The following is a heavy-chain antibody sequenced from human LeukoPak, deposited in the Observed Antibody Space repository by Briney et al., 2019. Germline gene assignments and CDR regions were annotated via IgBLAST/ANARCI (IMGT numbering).Heavy chain of an antibody. D-gene: IGHD1-1*01. CDR3: ARRSTGAPYYFDS. V-gene: IGHV4-59*11. Sequence: SETLSLTCTVSGGSIINHYWSWIRQPPGKGLEWIGYIYYSGGTNFNPSLKSRVTISVDTSKNQFSLNLNSVTAADTAVYNCARRSTGAPYYFDSWGQGTLVTVSP. J-gene: IGHJ4*02. CDR1: GGSIINHY. CDR2: IYYSGGT.